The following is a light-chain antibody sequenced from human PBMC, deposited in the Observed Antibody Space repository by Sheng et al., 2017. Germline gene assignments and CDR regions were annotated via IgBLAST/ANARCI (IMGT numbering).Light chain of an antibody. CDR1: SSDVGNYNY. Sequence: QSALTQPPSASGSPGQSVTISCTGTSSDVGNYNYVSWYQQHPGKAPKLMIYDVSTRPSGVPDRFSGSKSGNTASLTVSGLQAEDEADYYCSSYAGSNILYVFGTGTKVTVL. CDR3: SSYAGSNILYV. J-gene: IGLJ1*01. V-gene: IGLV2-8*01. CDR2: DVS.